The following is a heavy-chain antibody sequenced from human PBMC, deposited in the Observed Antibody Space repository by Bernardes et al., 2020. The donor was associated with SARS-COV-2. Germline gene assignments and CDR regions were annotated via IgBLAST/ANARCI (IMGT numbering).Heavy chain of an antibody. CDR1: GFTFSTYI. J-gene: IGHJ6*02. CDR3: ARGYGGNYYYGMDV. CDR2: IGSNVGGT. D-gene: IGHD4-17*01. Sequence: WGSLRLSCAASGFTFSTYIMSWVRKAPGKGLEWVSGIGSNVGGTYYADSVKGRFTISRDNSKNTVYLQMNSLRAEDTAVYYCARGYGGNYYYGMDVWGQGTTVTVSS. V-gene: IGHV3-23*01.